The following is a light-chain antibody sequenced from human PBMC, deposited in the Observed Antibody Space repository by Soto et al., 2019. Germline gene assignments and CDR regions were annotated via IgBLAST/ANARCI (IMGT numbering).Light chain of an antibody. CDR3: QQYKRYSKT. Sequence: DIQMTQSPSSLSASVGDRVTITCRASQSIATNLNWYQQKPGKAPNLLIYQTSNLESGVPSRFSGRGSGTEFTLTITSLQPDDFATYYCQQYKRYSKTFGQGTKVDIK. CDR1: QSIATN. J-gene: IGKJ1*01. V-gene: IGKV1-5*03. CDR2: QTS.